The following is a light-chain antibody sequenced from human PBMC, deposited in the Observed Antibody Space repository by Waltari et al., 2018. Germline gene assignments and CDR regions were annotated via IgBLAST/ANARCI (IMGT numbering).Light chain of an antibody. CDR3: SSYAGSNRVI. J-gene: IGLJ2*01. Sequence: QSALTQPPSASGSPGQSVTISCTGTSSDVGGYAYVSWYQPHPGKAPKLMIYEINKRPSGVPNRFSGSTAGNTASLTVSGLRPEDEADYYCSSYAGSNRVIFGGGTKLTVL. CDR1: SSDVGGYAY. V-gene: IGLV2-8*01. CDR2: EIN.